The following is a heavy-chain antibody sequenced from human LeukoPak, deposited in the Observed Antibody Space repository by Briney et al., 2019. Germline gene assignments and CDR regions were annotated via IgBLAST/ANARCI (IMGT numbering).Heavy chain of an antibody. D-gene: IGHD4-17*01. Sequence: ASVKVSCKASGYTFTSYGISWVRQAPGQGLEWMGWISAYNGNTNSAQKLQGRVTTTTDTSTSTAYMELRSLRSDDTAVYYCARGRKDYGDYYFDSWGQGTLVTVSS. CDR1: GYTFTSYG. J-gene: IGHJ4*02. CDR2: ISAYNGNT. V-gene: IGHV1-18*01. CDR3: ARGRKDYGDYYFDS.